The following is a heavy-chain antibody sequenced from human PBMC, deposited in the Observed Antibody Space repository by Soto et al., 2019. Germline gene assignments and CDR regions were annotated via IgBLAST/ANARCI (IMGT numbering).Heavy chain of an antibody. Sequence: QVQLVQSGAEVKKPGASVKVSCKASGYTFTSYGISWVRQAPGQGLEWMGWISAYNGNTNYAQKLQGRVTMTTDTSTSTAYMELRSLKSDDTAVYYCARRDVLRYFDWLPDYGMDVWGQGTTVTVSS. CDR2: ISAYNGNT. D-gene: IGHD3-9*01. V-gene: IGHV1-18*01. CDR3: ARRDVLRYFDWLPDYGMDV. J-gene: IGHJ6*02. CDR1: GYTFTSYG.